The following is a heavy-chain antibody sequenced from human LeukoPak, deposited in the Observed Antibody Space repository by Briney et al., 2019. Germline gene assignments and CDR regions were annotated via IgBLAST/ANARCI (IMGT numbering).Heavy chain of an antibody. Sequence: SETLSLTCAIYGGSFSRYYWSWIRQSPGKGLEWIAEIDHRGDTNYNPSVKSRVTISVDTSKNQFSLKVRSLSAADTAVYYCARGATISETGYFDFWGQGTPVTVSS. CDR2: IDHRGDT. J-gene: IGHJ4*03. CDR3: ARGATISETGYFDF. CDR1: GGSFSRYY. V-gene: IGHV4-34*01. D-gene: IGHD5-24*01.